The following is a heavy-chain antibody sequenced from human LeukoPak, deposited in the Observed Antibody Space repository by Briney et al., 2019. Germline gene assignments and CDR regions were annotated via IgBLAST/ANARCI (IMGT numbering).Heavy chain of an antibody. D-gene: IGHD6-25*01. CDR3: ARIAATSAGDAFDI. CDR2: FDPEDGET. Sequence: ASVKVSCKVSGYTLTELSMHWVRQAPGKGLEWMGGFDPEDGETIYAQKFQGRVTITADKSTSTAYMELSSLRSEDTAVYYCARIAATSAGDAFDIWGQGTMVTVSS. J-gene: IGHJ3*02. V-gene: IGHV1-24*01. CDR1: GYTLTELS.